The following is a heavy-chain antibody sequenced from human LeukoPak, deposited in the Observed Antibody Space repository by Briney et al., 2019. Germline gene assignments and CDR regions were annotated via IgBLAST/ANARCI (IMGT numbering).Heavy chain of an antibody. Sequence: PGGSLRLSCAASGFTFSSYSMNWVRQAPGKGLEWVSSISSSSSYIYYADSVKGRFTISRDNAKNSLYLQMNSLRAEDTAVYYCARDEAGESRTSPVVRGVTFDYWGQGTLVTVSS. CDR3: ARDEAGESRTSPVVRGVTFDY. V-gene: IGHV3-21*01. CDR1: GFTFSSYS. D-gene: IGHD3-10*01. J-gene: IGHJ4*02. CDR2: ISSSSSYI.